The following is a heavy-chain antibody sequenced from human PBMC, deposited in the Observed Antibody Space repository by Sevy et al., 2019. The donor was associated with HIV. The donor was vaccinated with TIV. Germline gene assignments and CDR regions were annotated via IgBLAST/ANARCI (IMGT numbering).Heavy chain of an antibody. CDR2: IKSKADGGTT. V-gene: IGHV3-15*01. J-gene: IGHJ6*02. Sequence: GGSLRLSCAASGFTFTYAWMSWVRQAPGKRLEWVGRIKSKADGGTTDYAAPVKGRFTISRDDSKNTLYLQMNSLKTDDTAVYYCTTDPIIVLLVTDGMDVWGQGTTVTVSS. CDR3: TTDPIIVLLVTDGMDV. CDR1: GFTFTYAW. D-gene: IGHD2-8*02.